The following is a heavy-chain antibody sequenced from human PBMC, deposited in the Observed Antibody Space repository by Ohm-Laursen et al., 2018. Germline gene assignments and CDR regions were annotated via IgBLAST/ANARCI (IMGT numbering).Heavy chain of an antibody. J-gene: IGHJ6*02. D-gene: IGHD3-22*01. CDR1: GYTFTSYY. CDR3: ARDRPLLIVVVQRYGMDV. Sequence: ASVKVSCKASGYTFTSYYMHWVRQAPGQGLEWMGIINPSGGSTSYAQKFQGRVTMTRDTSTSTVYMELSSLRSEDTAVYYCARDRPLLIVVVQRYGMDVWGQGTTVTVSS. CDR2: INPSGGST. V-gene: IGHV1-46*01.